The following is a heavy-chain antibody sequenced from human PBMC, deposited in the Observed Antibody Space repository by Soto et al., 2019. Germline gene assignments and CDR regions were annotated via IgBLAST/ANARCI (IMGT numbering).Heavy chain of an antibody. Sequence: ASVKVSCKASGYTFTSYGISWVRQAPGQGLEWMGWISAYNGNTNHAQKLQGRVTMTTDTSTSTAYMELRSLRSDDTAVYYCARLIAAAGTSAFDYWGQGTLVTVSS. J-gene: IGHJ4*02. CDR2: ISAYNGNT. CDR3: ARLIAAAGTSAFDY. CDR1: GYTFTSYG. D-gene: IGHD6-13*01. V-gene: IGHV1-18*04.